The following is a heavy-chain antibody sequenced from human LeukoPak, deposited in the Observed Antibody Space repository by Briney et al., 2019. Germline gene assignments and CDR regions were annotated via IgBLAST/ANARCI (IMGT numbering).Heavy chain of an antibody. V-gene: IGHV4-59*12. CDR1: GGSISSYY. Sequence: PSETLSLTCTVSGGSISSYYWSWIRQPPGKGLEWIGYIYYSGSTNYNPSLKSRVTISVDTSKNQSSLKLSSVTAADTAVYYCAKNGQSGFSFDPWGQGTLVTVSS. D-gene: IGHD1-26*01. CDR3: AKNGQSGFSFDP. J-gene: IGHJ5*02. CDR2: IYYSGST.